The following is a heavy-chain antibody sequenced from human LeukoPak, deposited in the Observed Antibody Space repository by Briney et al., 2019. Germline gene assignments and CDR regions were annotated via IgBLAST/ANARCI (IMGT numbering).Heavy chain of an antibody. CDR3: ARDRGSGWPYYYYGMDV. CDR1: GFTFSSYA. J-gene: IGHJ6*02. V-gene: IGHV3-30*04. Sequence: PGRSLRLSCAASGFTFSSYAMHWVRQAPGKGLEWVAVISYDGSNKYYADSVKGRFTISRDNSKNTLYLQMNSLRAEDTAVYYCARDRGSGWPYYYYGMDVWGQGTTVNVSS. D-gene: IGHD6-19*01. CDR2: ISYDGSNK.